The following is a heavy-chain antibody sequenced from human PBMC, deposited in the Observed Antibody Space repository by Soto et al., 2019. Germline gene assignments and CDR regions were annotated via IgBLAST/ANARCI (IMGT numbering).Heavy chain of an antibody. D-gene: IGHD3-10*02. V-gene: IGHV3-30*02. CDR2: MSYDGSDT. J-gene: IGHJ4*02. CDR1: GFIFSNNG. CDR3: TIVRVAGSALDH. Sequence: GESLKISCVGSGFIFSNNGMHWVRQTPGKGLEWVAFMSYDGSDTFYADSVKGRFTISRDNSKNTLFLHMSNLRAEDTAMYYCTIVRVAGSALDHWGQGTLVTVPQ.